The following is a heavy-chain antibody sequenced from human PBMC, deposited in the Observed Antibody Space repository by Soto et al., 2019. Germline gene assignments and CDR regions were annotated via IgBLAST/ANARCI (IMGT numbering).Heavy chain of an antibody. J-gene: IGHJ4*02. CDR1: GGSISSGGYY. CDR3: ARDLVTGTTSYFDY. V-gene: IGHV4-31*03. D-gene: IGHD1-7*01. CDR2: IYYSGST. Sequence: TLSLTCTVSGGSISSGGYYWSWIRQHPGKGLEWIGYIYYSGSTYYNPSLKSRVTISVDTSKNQFSLKLSSVTAADTAVYYCARDLVTGTTSYFDYWGQGTLVTVSS.